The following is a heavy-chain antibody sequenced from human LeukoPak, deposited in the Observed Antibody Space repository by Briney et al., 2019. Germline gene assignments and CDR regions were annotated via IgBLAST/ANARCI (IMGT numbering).Heavy chain of an antibody. D-gene: IGHD3-3*01. CDR3: ARVDISLGVGGAFDI. CDR1: GGTFSSYA. CDR2: IIPIFGTA. J-gene: IGHJ3*02. V-gene: IGHV1-69*13. Sequence: SVKVSCKASGGTFSSYAISWVRQAPGQGLEWMGGIIPIFGTANYAQKFQGRVTITADESTSTAYLELSSLRSEDTAVYYCARVDISLGVGGAFDIWGQGTMVTVSS.